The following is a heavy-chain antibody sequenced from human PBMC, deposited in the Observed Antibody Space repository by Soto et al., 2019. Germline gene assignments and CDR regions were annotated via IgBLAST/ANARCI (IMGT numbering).Heavy chain of an antibody. CDR3: ARGNHRWLQLWYFDL. J-gene: IGHJ2*01. D-gene: IGHD5-12*01. Sequence: QVQLVQSGAEVKKPGSSVKVSCKASGGTFSNYPISWVRQAPGQGLEWMGGIIPIFGTTNYAQKFQGRVTXTXAXSXXTAYMELSSLRSEDTAVFYCARGNHRWLQLWYFDLWGRGTLVTVSS. CDR1: GGTFSNYP. CDR2: IIPIFGTT. V-gene: IGHV1-69*05.